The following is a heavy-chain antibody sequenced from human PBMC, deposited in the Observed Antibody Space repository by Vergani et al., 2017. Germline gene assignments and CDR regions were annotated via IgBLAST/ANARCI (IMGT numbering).Heavy chain of an antibody. D-gene: IGHD1-14*01. CDR1: GGSISSYY. Sequence: QVQLQESGPGLVKPSETLSLTCTVSGGSISSYYWSWIRQPPGKGLEWIGYIYYSGSTNYHPSLKSRVTISVDTSKNQFSLKLSSVTAADTAVYYCARAGPFEFYGIDPGGQGTLVTVSS. CDR3: ARAGPFEFYGIDP. CDR2: IYYSGST. J-gene: IGHJ5*02. V-gene: IGHV4-59*08.